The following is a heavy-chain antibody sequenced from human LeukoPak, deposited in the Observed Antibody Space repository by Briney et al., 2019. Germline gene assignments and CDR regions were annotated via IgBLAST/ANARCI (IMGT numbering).Heavy chain of an antibody. Sequence: PSETLSLTCAVYGGSFSGYYWSWIRQPPGKGLEWIGEINHSGSTNYNPSLKSRVTISVDTSKNQFSLKLSSVTAADTAVYYCATLVRGDPSDYWGQGTLVTVSS. V-gene: IGHV4-34*01. CDR3: ATLVRGDPSDY. J-gene: IGHJ4*02. D-gene: IGHD3-10*01. CDR1: GGSFSGYY. CDR2: INHSGST.